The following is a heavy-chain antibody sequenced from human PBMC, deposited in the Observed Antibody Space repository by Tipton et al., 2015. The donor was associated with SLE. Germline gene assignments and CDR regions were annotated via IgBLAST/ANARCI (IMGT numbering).Heavy chain of an antibody. D-gene: IGHD5-12*01. CDR2: IRYDGSNK. V-gene: IGHV3-30*02. J-gene: IGHJ3*01. CDR1: GFTFSSYG. Sequence: GSLRLSCAASGFTFSSYGMHWVRQAPGKGLEWVAFIRYDGSNKYYADSVKGRFTISRDNSKNTLYLQMNSLRAEDTAVYYCARPIVAHGAFDVWGQGTMVTVSS. CDR3: ARPIVAHGAFDV.